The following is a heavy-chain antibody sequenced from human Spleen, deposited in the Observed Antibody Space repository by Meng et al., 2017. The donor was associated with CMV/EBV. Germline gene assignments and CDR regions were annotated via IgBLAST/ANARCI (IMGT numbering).Heavy chain of an antibody. V-gene: IGHV4-61*01. Sequence: SETLSLTCTVSGGSVSSGSYYWSWIRQPPGKGLEWIGYIYYSGSTKYNPSLKSRVTISVDTSKNQFSLKMSSVTAADTAVYYCARDSPAGLPPYYYGADVWGQGTTVTVSS. J-gene: IGHJ6*02. CDR2: IYYSGST. CDR1: GGSVSSGSYY. D-gene: IGHD5-18*01. CDR3: ARDSPAGLPPYYYGADV.